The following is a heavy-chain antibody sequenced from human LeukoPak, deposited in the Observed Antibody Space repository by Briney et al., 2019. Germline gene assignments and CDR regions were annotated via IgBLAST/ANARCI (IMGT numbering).Heavy chain of an antibody. Sequence: SETLSLTCTVSGGSISSSTYYWAWIRQAPGKGLEYIGSVSYTGSTFSNPSLRSRGTISVDTSKNQFSLRLSSVTAADTAVYYCARTGYATGWLDYWGQGTLVTVSP. V-gene: IGHV4-39*01. J-gene: IGHJ4*02. CDR2: VSYTGST. CDR3: ARTGYATGWLDY. D-gene: IGHD5-12*01. CDR1: GGSISSSTYY.